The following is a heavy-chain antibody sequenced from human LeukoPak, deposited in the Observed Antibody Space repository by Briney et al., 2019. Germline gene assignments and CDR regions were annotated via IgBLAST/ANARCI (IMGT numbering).Heavy chain of an antibody. Sequence: GGSLRLSCAASGFTFSKAWMSWVRQAPGKGLEWVGHIKSKSDGGKADYGAPVKGRFTISRDDSKDTVHLQMNSLKIEDTAVYYCATGGSAWSFDYWGQGILVTVSS. D-gene: IGHD6-19*01. V-gene: IGHV3-15*01. J-gene: IGHJ4*02. CDR2: IKSKSDGGKA. CDR1: GFTFSKAW. CDR3: ATGGSAWSFDY.